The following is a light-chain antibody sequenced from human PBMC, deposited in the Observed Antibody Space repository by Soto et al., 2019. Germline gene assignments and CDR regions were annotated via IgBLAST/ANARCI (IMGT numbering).Light chain of an antibody. Sequence: QSALTQPASVSGSPGQSITISCTGTSSDVGSYNLVSWYLHHPGKGPKLMIYEGSKRPSGVSDRFSGSKSGNTASLTISGLQAEDEADYYCCSYAGSSTWVFGGGTQLTVL. V-gene: IGLV2-23*01. CDR1: SSDVGSYNL. J-gene: IGLJ3*02. CDR2: EGS. CDR3: CSYAGSSTWV.